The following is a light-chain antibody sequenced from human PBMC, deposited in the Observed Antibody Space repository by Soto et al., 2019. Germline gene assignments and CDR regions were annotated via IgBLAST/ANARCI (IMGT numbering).Light chain of an antibody. Sequence: DIQMTQSPSSLSSSVGYRVTITCQSSQDISNYLNWYQQKPGKAPKLLIYDASNLETGVPSRFSGSGSGTDFPFTISSLQPEDIATYYCQQYDNIPPTFGQGTKVDIK. V-gene: IGKV1-33*01. CDR2: DAS. CDR1: QDISNY. J-gene: IGKJ1*01. CDR3: QQYDNIPPT.